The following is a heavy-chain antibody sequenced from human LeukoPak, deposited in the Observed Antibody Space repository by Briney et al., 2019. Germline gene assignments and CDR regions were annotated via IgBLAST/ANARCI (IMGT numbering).Heavy chain of an antibody. CDR3: ARSPDDTYHSGSYYELGY. D-gene: IGHD1-26*01. J-gene: IGHJ4*02. CDR2: IWYDGSNK. V-gene: IGHV3-33*01. CDR1: GFTFSSYG. Sequence: GGSLRLSCAASGFTFSSYGMHWVRQAPGKGLEWVAVIWYDGSNKYYADSVKGRFTISRDNSKNTLYLQMNSLRAEDTAVYCCARSPDDTYHSGSYYELGYWGQGTLVTVSS.